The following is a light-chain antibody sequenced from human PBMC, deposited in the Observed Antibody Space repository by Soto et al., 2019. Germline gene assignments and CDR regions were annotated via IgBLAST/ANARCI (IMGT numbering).Light chain of an antibody. CDR1: QGVRGNF. CDR3: QQYDSSPPNT. Sequence: EIVLTQSPDTLSLSPGERATLSCRASQGVRGNFLAWYQHRPGQAPRLLIYAASSRPTGIPDRFSGSGSGTDFTLTISRLEPEDFEVYYCQQYDSSPPNTFGQGTMLEIK. J-gene: IGKJ2*01. V-gene: IGKV3-20*01. CDR2: AAS.